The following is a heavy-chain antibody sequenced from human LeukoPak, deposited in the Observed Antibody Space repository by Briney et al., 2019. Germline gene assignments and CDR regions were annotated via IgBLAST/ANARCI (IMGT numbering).Heavy chain of an antibody. CDR3: AKGGSKAPDY. D-gene: IGHD4-11*01. J-gene: IGHJ4*02. V-gene: IGHV3-74*01. CDR2: IHSDGSST. CDR1: GFTFSDYW. Sequence: GGSLRLSCAASGFTFSDYWMHWVRQAPGKGLVWVSRIHSDGSSTTYADSVKGRFTISRDNAKNTLYLQMNSLTAEDTAVYYCAKGGSKAPDYWGQGTLVTVSS.